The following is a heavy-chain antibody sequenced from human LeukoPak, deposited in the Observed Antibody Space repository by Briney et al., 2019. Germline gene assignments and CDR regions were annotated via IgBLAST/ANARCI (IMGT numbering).Heavy chain of an antibody. J-gene: IGHJ4*02. D-gene: IGHD3-16*02. Sequence: ASVKVSCKVSGYTLTELSMHWVRQAPGKGLEWMGGFDPEDGETVYAQKFQGRVTMTEDTSTDTAYMELGSLRSEDTAVYYCATGTSYVWGSYRYFTDWGQGTLVTVSS. V-gene: IGHV1-24*01. CDR3: ATGTSYVWGSYRYFTD. CDR1: GYTLTELS. CDR2: FDPEDGET.